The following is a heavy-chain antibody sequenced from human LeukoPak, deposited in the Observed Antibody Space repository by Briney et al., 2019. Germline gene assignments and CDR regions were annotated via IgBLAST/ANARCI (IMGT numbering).Heavy chain of an antibody. Sequence: GGSLRLSCAASGFTVSSNYMGWVRQAPGKGLEWVSVIYSGGSTYYADSVKGRFTISRDNSKNTLYLQMNSLRAEDTAVYYCAVDYSNYEFLDYWGQGTLVTVSS. D-gene: IGHD4-11*01. CDR1: GFTVSSNY. J-gene: IGHJ4*02. CDR2: IYSGGST. V-gene: IGHV3-66*02. CDR3: AVDYSNYEFLDY.